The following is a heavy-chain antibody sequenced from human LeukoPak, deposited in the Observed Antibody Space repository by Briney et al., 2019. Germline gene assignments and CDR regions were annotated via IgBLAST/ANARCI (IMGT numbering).Heavy chain of an antibody. CDR3: ARVFDSGSQAYFYYMDV. V-gene: IGHV4-59*01. D-gene: IGHD3-10*01. CDR2: IYSSGST. CDR1: GGSISYYY. Sequence: SETLSLTCTVSGGSISYYYWSWIRQPPGKGLEWIGYIYSSGSTNYNPSLKSRVTMSVDTSKNQFSLKVSSVTAADTAVYYCARVFDSGSQAYFYYMDVWGKGTTVTISS. J-gene: IGHJ6*03.